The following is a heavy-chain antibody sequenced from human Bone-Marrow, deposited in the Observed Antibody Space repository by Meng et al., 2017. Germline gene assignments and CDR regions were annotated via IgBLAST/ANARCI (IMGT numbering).Heavy chain of an antibody. D-gene: IGHD2-15*01. V-gene: IGHV1-2*02. CDR1: GYTFTGYY. Sequence: QGQLGEAGAEVKKPGASVTVSVKASGYTFTGYYIHWVRQAPGQGLEWMGWLNPNGGGTYYAQQFQGRVTMTRDTSINTAYLELSRLTSAGTAVYYCAREGGPDKWFDPWGQGTLVTVSS. J-gene: IGHJ5*02. CDR2: LNPNGGGT. CDR3: AREGGPDKWFDP.